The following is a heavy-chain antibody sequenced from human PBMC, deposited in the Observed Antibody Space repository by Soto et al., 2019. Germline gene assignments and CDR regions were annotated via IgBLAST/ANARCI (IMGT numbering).Heavy chain of an antibody. CDR2: ISGGIGST. J-gene: IGHJ4*02. Sequence: GGSLRLSCAASGFPFSGYAVTWVRQSPGKGLEWVSTISGGIGSTYYADSVKGRFTISRDNPMNRLHLQMNSLRAEDTAIYYCAKTESFNGYYNAFDYWGRGTQVTVSS. D-gene: IGHD3-9*01. V-gene: IGHV3-23*01. CDR1: GFPFSGYA. CDR3: AKTESFNGYYNAFDY.